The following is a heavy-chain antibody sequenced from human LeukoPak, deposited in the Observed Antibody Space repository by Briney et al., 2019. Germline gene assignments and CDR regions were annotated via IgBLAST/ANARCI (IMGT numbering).Heavy chain of an antibody. D-gene: IGHD6-19*01. J-gene: IGHJ4*02. CDR2: IKQDGSEK. CDR1: GFTFSTYW. V-gene: IGHV3-7*01. Sequence: GGSLRLSCAASGFTFSTYWMSWVRQAPGKGLEWVANIKQDGSEKYYMDSVKGRLTISRDNAKNSLYLQMNSLRAEDTAVYYCARDEPGIAVDVGVYWGQGTLVTVSS. CDR3: ARDEPGIAVDVGVY.